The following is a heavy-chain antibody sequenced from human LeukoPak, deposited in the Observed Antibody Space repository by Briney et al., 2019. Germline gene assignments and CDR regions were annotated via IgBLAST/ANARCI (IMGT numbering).Heavy chain of an antibody. CDR1: GGAITNYY. J-gene: IGHJ6*02. Sequence: SETLSLTCGVSGGAITNYYWNWIRQAPGKGLEWLGYIYYTGSTTYNPSVKSRITISLDTSKKQISLKLRSVTAADTAVYYCARDRPYYDILTGYYLPNSYYYGMDVWGQGTTVTVSS. CDR2: IYYTGST. V-gene: IGHV4-59*01. D-gene: IGHD3-9*01. CDR3: ARDRPYYDILTGYYLPNSYYYGMDV.